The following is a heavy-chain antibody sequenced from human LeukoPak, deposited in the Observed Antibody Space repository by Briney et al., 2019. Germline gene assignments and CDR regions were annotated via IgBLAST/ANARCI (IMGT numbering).Heavy chain of an antibody. V-gene: IGHV3-48*01. CDR3: AKIPGYCSSTSCYSVDY. J-gene: IGHJ4*02. D-gene: IGHD2-2*03. Sequence: GGSLRLSCAASGFTFSSYGMHWVRQAPGKGLEWVSYISSSSSTIYYADSVKGRFTISRDNAKNSLYLQMNSLRAEDTAVYYCAKIPGYCSSTSCYSVDYWGQGTLVTVSS. CDR2: ISSSSSTI. CDR1: GFTFSSYG.